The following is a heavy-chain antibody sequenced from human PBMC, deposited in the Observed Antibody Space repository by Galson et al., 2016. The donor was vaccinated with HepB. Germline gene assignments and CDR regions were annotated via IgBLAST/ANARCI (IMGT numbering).Heavy chain of an antibody. CDR3: ARELPDSWAWFDP. D-gene: IGHD3-3*01. CDR2: IYPGDSDT. CDR1: GYSFTTYW. Sequence: QSGAEVKKPGESLKISCKGFGYSFTTYWIAWVRQMPGKGLEWMGIIYPGDSDTRYSPSFQGQVTISADKSINTAYLQWSSLKASDTAMYYCARELPDSWAWFDPWGRGTLVTVSS. J-gene: IGHJ5*02. V-gene: IGHV5-51*01.